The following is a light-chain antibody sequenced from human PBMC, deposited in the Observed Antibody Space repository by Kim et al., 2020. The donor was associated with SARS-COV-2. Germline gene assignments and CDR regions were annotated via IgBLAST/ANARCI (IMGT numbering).Light chain of an antibody. CDR1: QSISTF. V-gene: IGKV1-39*01. Sequence: SASGGGRVTITCRASQSISTFLNWYQQTPGKAPRLLIYDASSLQTGVPSRFSGSGSGTDFTLTISSLRREDFTTYYCQQGHNFPRTFGQGTKLEI. J-gene: IGKJ2*02. CDR2: DAS. CDR3: QQGHNFPRT.